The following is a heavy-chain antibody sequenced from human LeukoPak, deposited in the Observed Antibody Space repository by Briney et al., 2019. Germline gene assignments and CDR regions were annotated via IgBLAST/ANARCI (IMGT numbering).Heavy chain of an antibody. CDR1: GYTFTGYY. Sequence: ASVKVSCKASGYTFTGYYMHWVRQAPGQGLEWMGWINPNSGGTNYAQKFQGRVTMTRDTSISTAYMELSRLRSDDTAVYYCARGWFPPVIGDYYYMDVWGKGTTVTVSS. CDR2: INPNSGGT. D-gene: IGHD2/OR15-2a*01. CDR3: ARGWFPPVIGDYYYMDV. V-gene: IGHV1-2*02. J-gene: IGHJ6*03.